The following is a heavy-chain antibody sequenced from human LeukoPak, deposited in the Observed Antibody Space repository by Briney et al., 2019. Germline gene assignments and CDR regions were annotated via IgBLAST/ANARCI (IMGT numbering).Heavy chain of an antibody. D-gene: IGHD1-26*01. CDR1: GYTLTSYG. CDR3: ARAMSGSYYYAYFDY. Sequence: ASVKVSCKASGYTLTSYGISWVRQAPGQGLEWMGWISAYNGNTNYAQKLQGRVTMTTDTSTSTAYMELRSLRSDDTAVYYCARAMSGSYYYAYFDYWGQGTLVTVSS. V-gene: IGHV1-18*01. CDR2: ISAYNGNT. J-gene: IGHJ4*02.